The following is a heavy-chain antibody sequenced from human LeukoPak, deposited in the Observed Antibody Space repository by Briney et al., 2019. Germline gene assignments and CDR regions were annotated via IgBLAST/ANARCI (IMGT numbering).Heavy chain of an antibody. D-gene: IGHD6-19*01. Sequence: GGSLRLSCAASGFTFSNYSMNWVRQAPGKGLEWVSSISSRSSYIYYADSVKGRFTISRDNAKNSLYLQMNSLRAEDTAVYYCARDSSSGWCDGGYFDYWGQGTLVTVSS. CDR2: ISSRSSYI. CDR1: GFTFSNYS. V-gene: IGHV3-21*01. J-gene: IGHJ4*02. CDR3: ARDSSSGWCDGGYFDY.